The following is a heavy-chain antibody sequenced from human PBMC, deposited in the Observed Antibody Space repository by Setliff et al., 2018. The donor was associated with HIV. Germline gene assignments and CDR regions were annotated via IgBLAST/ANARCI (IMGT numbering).Heavy chain of an antibody. CDR2: VHHSGRTT. CDR3: ARDSEPMSGTWYDY. CDR1: GGPFSGYY. J-gene: IGHJ4*02. Sequence: PSETLSLTCAVYGGPFSGYYGGWIRQSPGKGLEWIGEVHHSGRTTNYNPSLKSRVTMSVDTSKNQFSLKLTSVTAADTGTYYCARDSEPMSGTWYDYWGQGTLVTVSS. V-gene: IGHV4-34*01. D-gene: IGHD1-1*01.